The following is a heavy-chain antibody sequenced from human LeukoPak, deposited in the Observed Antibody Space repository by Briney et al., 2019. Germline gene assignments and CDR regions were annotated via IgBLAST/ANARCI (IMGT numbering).Heavy chain of an antibody. D-gene: IGHD4-23*01. J-gene: IGHJ4*02. CDR1: GFSLDDYA. CDR3: AKLSGGNSGGGFDY. Sequence: GGSLRISCAASGFSLDDYAMHLVRQAPGMGLEWVSGISWKNDSIGYADSVKGRFTISRDNAKKSLHLQMNSLRAEDMALYYCAKLSGGNSGGGFDYWGQGTLVTVSS. V-gene: IGHV3-9*03. CDR2: ISWKNDSI.